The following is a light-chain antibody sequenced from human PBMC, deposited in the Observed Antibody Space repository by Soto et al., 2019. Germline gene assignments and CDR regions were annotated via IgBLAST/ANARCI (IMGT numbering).Light chain of an antibody. V-gene: IGKV3-15*01. Sequence: EIVMTQSPATLSVSPGERATLSCRASQSVSSNLAWYQQKPGQAPRLLIYGASTRATGILARFSGSGSGSDFTLTISGLQSEDFAVYYCQQGHNWPLTFGQGTRLEI. CDR2: GAS. CDR3: QQGHNWPLT. CDR1: QSVSSN. J-gene: IGKJ2*01.